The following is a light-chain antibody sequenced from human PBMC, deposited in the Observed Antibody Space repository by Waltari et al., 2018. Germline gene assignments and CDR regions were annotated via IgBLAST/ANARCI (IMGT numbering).Light chain of an antibody. CDR1: QSIGRS. Sequence: EIMLTQSPGTLSLSPGERATLSCRTSQSIGRSLAWYQQKPGQDPRLLIYGESSSATDIPDRFSGSGSGTDFSLTINRLEPEDSALYYCQHYVRLPVTFGQGTKVEIK. CDR2: GES. V-gene: IGKV3-20*01. CDR3: QHYVRLPVT. J-gene: IGKJ1*01.